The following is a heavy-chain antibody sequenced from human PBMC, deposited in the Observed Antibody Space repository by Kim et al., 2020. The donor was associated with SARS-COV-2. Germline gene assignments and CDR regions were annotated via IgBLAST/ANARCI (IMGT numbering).Heavy chain of an antibody. CDR1: GFIVSSNY. Sequence: GGSLRLSCAASGFIVSSNYMSWVRQAPGKGLEWVSIIYSGGSTDYADSVKGRLAISRDNSKNTLYLQMSSLRADDTAFYYCATHRGGDGAYYYYGLDVWGRGTTVTVSS. V-gene: IGHV3-66*01. CDR3: ATHRGGDGAYYYYGLDV. J-gene: IGHJ6*02. D-gene: IGHD3-10*01. CDR2: IYSGGST.